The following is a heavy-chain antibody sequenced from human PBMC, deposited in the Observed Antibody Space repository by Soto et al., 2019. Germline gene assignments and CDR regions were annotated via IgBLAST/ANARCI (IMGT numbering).Heavy chain of an antibody. J-gene: IGHJ4*02. Sequence: RASVKVSCKASGYTFNRYGISWVRQAPGQGLEWMGWISAYNGNTNFAQKFQGRVTMTTDTSTSTAYMELRSLRSDDTAVYYCAREGYYGSGSADYWGQGTLVTVSS. V-gene: IGHV1-18*01. D-gene: IGHD3-10*01. CDR2: ISAYNGNT. CDR3: AREGYYGSGSADY. CDR1: GYTFNRYG.